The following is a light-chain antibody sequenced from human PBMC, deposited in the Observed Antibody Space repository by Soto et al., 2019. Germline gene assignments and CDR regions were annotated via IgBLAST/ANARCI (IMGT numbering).Light chain of an antibody. J-gene: IGLJ3*02. CDR1: SSNIESNT. CDR2: SNN. CDR3: AAWDDSLNGRV. V-gene: IGLV1-44*01. Sequence: QSVLTQPPSTSGTPGQRVTISCSGSSSNIESNTVNWYQQLPGTAPKLLIYSNNQRPSGVPDRFSGSKYGTSASLAISGLQSDDEADYYCAAWDDSLNGRVFGGGTKLTVL.